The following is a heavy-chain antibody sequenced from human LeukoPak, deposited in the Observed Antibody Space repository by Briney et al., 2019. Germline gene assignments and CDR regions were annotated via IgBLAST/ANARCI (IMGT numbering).Heavy chain of an antibody. D-gene: IGHD3-22*01. CDR1: GFTFDDYG. V-gene: IGHV3-20*04. CDR3: ARVRYYDSSGYYSFDY. CDR2: INWNGGST. J-gene: IGHJ4*02. Sequence: PGGSLRLSCAASGFTFDDYGMSWVRQAPGKGLEWVSGINWNGGSTGYADSVKGRFTISRDNAKNSLYLQMNSLRAEDTALYYCARVRYYDSSGYYSFDYWGQGTLVTVSS.